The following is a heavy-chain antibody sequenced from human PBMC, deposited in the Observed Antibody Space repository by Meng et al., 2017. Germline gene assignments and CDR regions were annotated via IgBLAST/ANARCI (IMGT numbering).Heavy chain of an antibody. V-gene: IGHV4-34*01. CDR1: GGSFSGYY. D-gene: IGHD4-17*01. CDR3: ARSHSVTIVAFDY. Sequence: QVQLQQWCAGLLKPSETLSLTGAVYGGSFSGYYWSWIRQPPGKGLEWIGEINHSGITNYNPSLKSRVTMSLDTSKNQFSLRLSSVTAADTAVYYCARSHSVTIVAFDYWGQGTLVTVSS. CDR2: INHSGIT. J-gene: IGHJ4*02.